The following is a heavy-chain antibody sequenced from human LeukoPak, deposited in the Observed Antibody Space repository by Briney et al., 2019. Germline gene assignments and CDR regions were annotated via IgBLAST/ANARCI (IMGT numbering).Heavy chain of an antibody. CDR1: GFTFSSYG. J-gene: IGHJ4*02. V-gene: IGHV3-30*18. CDR2: ISYDGSNK. Sequence: GRSLRLSCAASGFTFSSYGMHWVRQAPGKGLEWVAVISYDGSNKYYADSVKGRFTISRDNSKNTLYLQMNSLRAEDTAVYYCAKAFSGRPLDYWGQGTLVTVSS. D-gene: IGHD3-3*02. CDR3: AKAFSGRPLDY.